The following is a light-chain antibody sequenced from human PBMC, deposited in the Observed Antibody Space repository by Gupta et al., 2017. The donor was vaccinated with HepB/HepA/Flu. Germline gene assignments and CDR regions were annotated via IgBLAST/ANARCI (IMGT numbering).Light chain of an antibody. V-gene: IGKV3-11*01. Sequence: EIVLTQSPATLSLSPGKRATLSCRASQSVSRYLAWYQQKPGQPPSLLVFDASNRATGVPARFSGSGSGTDFTLTISSLEPEDFAVYYCQQRINWPLTFGGGTRVEIK. J-gene: IGKJ4*01. CDR1: QSVSRY. CDR3: QQRINWPLT. CDR2: DAS.